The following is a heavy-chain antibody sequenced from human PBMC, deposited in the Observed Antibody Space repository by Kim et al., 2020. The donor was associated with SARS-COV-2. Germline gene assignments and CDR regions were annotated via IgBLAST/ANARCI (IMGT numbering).Heavy chain of an antibody. D-gene: IGHD6-19*01. J-gene: IGHJ5*02. Sequence: GGSLRLSCAASGFTFADSVMHWVRQAPGKGLEWVALVSGDGGTTYYADSVKGRFTISRDNSTASLSLPMHSLLPAAPAFYYCSKASGWLPRSWGPGTLVPGSS. CDR1: GFTFADSV. V-gene: IGHV3-43*02. CDR2: VSGDGGTT. CDR3: SKASGWLPRS.